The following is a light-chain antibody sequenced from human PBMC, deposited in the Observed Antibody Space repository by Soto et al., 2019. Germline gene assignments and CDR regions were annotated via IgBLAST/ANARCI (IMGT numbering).Light chain of an antibody. J-gene: IGLJ1*01. CDR3: QSYDSSLSAYV. CDR1: SSNIGAGYD. Sequence: QSVRTQPPSVSGAPGQRVTISCTGSSSNIGAGYDVHWYQQLPETAPKLLIYGNSNRPSGVPDRFSGSKSGTSASLAITGLQAEDEADYYCQSYDSSLSAYVFGTGTKVTVL. CDR2: GNS. V-gene: IGLV1-40*01.